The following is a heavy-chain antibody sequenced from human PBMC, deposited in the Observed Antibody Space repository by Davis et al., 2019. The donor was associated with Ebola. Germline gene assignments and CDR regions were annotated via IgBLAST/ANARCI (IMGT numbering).Heavy chain of an antibody. CDR1: GGSISSGGYS. Sequence: PSETLSLTCAVSGGSISSGGYSWSWIRQPPGKGLEWIGYIYHSGSTYYNPSLKSRVTISVDRSKNQFSLKLSSVTAADTAVYYCARRAVGSSLTYGMDVWGQGTTVTVSS. CDR2: IYHSGST. D-gene: IGHD6-6*01. V-gene: IGHV4-30-2*01. J-gene: IGHJ6*02. CDR3: ARRAVGSSLTYGMDV.